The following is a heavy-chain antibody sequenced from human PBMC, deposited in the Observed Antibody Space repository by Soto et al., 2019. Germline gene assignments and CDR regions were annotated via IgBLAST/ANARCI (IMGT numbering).Heavy chain of an antibody. D-gene: IGHD5-12*01. CDR2: IYYSGST. CDR1: GGSISSYY. CDR3: ARRARGYSGYDYDAFDI. V-gene: IGHV4-59*08. Sequence: SETLSLTCTVSGGSISSYYWSWIRQPPGKGLEWIGYIYYSGSTNYNPSLKSRVTISVDTSKNQFSLKLSSVTAADTAVYYCARRARGYSGYDYDAFDIWGQGTMVTVSS. J-gene: IGHJ3*02.